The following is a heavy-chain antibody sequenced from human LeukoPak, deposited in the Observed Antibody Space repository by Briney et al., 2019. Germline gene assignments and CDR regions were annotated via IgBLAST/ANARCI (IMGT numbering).Heavy chain of an antibody. J-gene: IGHJ4*02. CDR2: ISGSGGST. D-gene: IGHD2-2*01. CDR1: GLTFSSYA. V-gene: IGHV3-23*01. CDR3: ATLSGGSCSTTNCYAAY. Sequence: GGSLRLSCAASGLTFSSYAMTWVRQAPGKGLEWVSAISGSGGSTYYADSVEGRFTISRDNSKNTLYLEMNSLRVEDTAVYYCATLSGGSCSTTNCYAAYWGQGTLVTVSS.